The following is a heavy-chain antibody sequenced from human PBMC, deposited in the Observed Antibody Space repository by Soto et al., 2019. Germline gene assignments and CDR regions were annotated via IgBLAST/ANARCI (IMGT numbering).Heavy chain of an antibody. D-gene: IGHD3-3*01. CDR1: GFTFSNYG. J-gene: IGHJ6*02. Sequence: TGGSLRLSCAASGFTFSNYGMHWVRQAPGKGLEWVAVISFDGSDKNYADSVKGRFTISRDNSKNTLYLQMNSLRAEDTAVYYCAKAYHRGADFWSGYRLYYYYGMDVWGQGTTVTVSS. CDR3: AKAYHRGADFWSGYRLYYYYGMDV. V-gene: IGHV3-30*18. CDR2: ISFDGSDK.